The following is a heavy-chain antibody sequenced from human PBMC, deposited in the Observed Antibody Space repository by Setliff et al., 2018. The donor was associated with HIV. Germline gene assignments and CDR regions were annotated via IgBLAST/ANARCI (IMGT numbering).Heavy chain of an antibody. Sequence: SETLSLTCTVSGGSITSSSSYWGWIRQPPGKGLEWIGCMLYSGSTSYNPSLKSRVTISVDTSKKQLSLKLSSVTAADTAVYYCARQYYGSGNYYYYMDDWGKGTTVTVSS. V-gene: IGHV4-39*01. CDR1: GGSITSSSSY. CDR3: ARQYYGSGNYYYYMDD. CDR2: MLYSGST. J-gene: IGHJ6*03. D-gene: IGHD3-10*01.